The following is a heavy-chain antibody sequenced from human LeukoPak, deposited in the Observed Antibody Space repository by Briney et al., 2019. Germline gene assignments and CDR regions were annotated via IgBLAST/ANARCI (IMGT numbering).Heavy chain of an antibody. J-gene: IGHJ6*02. CDR2: ISGSGGST. CDR1: GFTFSSYA. D-gene: IGHD3-16*02. V-gene: IGHV3-23*01. CDR3: ARVYRAGTYYYYGMDV. Sequence: GGSLRLSCAASGFTFSSYAMSWVRQAPGKGLEWVSAISGSGGSTYYADSVKGRFTISRDNAKNSLYLQMNSLRAEDTAVYYCARVYRAGTYYYYGMDVWGQGTTVTVSS.